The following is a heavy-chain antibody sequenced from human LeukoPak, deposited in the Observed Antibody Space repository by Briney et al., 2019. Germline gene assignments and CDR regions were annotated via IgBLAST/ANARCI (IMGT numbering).Heavy chain of an antibody. CDR2: IYHSGST. Sequence: PSQTLSLTCAVSGGSISSGGYSWSWIRQPPGKGLEWIGYIYHSGSTYYNPSLKSRVTISVDRSKNQFSLKLSSVTAADTAVYYCARTSLRTSGAFDIWGQGTMVTVSS. V-gene: IGHV4-30-2*01. CDR3: ARTSLRTSGAFDI. J-gene: IGHJ3*02. D-gene: IGHD4-17*01. CDR1: GGSISSGGYS.